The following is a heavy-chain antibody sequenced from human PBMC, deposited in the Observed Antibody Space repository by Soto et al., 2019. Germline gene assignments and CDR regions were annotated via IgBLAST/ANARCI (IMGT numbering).Heavy chain of an antibody. CDR3: AREAQTYYDFWSGPNYGYYYYGTDV. V-gene: IGHV6-1*01. CDR2: TYYRSKWYY. D-gene: IGHD3-3*01. Sequence: PSQTLSLTCAISGDSVSGSSGAWTWIRQSPSRGLEWLGRTYYRSKWYYDYAVSVKSRITINPDTSKNQFSLQLNSVTPEDTAVNYCAREAQTYYDFWSGPNYGYYYYGTDVWGQGTTVTVS. J-gene: IGHJ6*02. CDR1: GDSVSGSSGA.